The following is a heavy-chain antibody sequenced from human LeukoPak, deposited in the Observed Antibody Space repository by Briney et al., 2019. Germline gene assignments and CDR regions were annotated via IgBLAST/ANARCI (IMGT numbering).Heavy chain of an antibody. Sequence: GGSLRLSCAASGFTFSSYAMHWVRQAPGKGLEWVAIISYDGINKYYADSVKGRFTISRDNSKNTLYMQMNSLRVEDTAVYYCARDYILSYDYWGQGTLVTVSS. CDR1: GFTFSSYA. D-gene: IGHD3-10*01. CDR2: ISYDGINK. CDR3: ARDYILSYDY. V-gene: IGHV3-30*04. J-gene: IGHJ4*02.